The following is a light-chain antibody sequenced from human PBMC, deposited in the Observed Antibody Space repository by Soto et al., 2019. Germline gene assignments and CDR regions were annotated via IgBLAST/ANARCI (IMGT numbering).Light chain of an antibody. CDR2: DAS. V-gene: IGKV1-5*01. CDR3: QQYNSYLT. J-gene: IGKJ1*01. CDR1: QSIHRW. Sequence: DIQMTQSPSTLSASVGDRVTITCRASQSIHRWLAWYQQKAGKAPKVLIYDASSLDSGVPSRFSGSGSGTEFTLTISSLQPDDFATYYCQQYNSYLTFGQGTKVEIK.